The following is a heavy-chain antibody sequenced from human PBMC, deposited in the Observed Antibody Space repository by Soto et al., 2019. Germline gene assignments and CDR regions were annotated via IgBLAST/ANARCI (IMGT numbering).Heavy chain of an antibody. J-gene: IGHJ4*02. D-gene: IGHD4-4*01. CDR2: TYYSGST. CDR1: GGSISSGGYY. CDR3: ARGGFYSKDFDY. V-gene: IGHV4-31*03. Sequence: QVQLQESGPGLVKPSQTLSLTCTVSGGSISSGGYYWSWIRQHPGKGLERIGYTYYSGSTYYNPSLKRRVTVSVDTSKNQFSLKLSSVTAADPAVYCCARGGFYSKDFDYWGQGTLVTVSS.